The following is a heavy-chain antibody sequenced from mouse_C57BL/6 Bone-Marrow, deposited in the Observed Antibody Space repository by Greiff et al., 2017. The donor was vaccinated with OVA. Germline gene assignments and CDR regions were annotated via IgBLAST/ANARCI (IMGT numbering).Heavy chain of an antibody. CDR1: GFTFSSYG. J-gene: IGHJ2*01. V-gene: IGHV5-6*01. Sequence: EVQLVESGGDLVKPGGSLELSCAASGFTFSSYGMSWVRQTPDKRLEWVATISSGGSYTYYPDSVKGRFTISRDNAKNTLYLQMSSLKSEDTAMYYCARHGLRRWVYYFDDWGQGTTLTVSS. D-gene: IGHD2-2*01. CDR3: ARHGLRRWVYYFDD. CDR2: ISSGGSYT.